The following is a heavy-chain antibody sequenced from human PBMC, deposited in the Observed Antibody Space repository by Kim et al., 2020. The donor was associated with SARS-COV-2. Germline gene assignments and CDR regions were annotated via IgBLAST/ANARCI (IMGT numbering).Heavy chain of an antibody. CDR1: GFTFSNAY. Sequence: GGSLRLSCVASGFTFSNAYMTWVRRAPGKGLEWVGRIQSRTTGGTADYAAPVEGRFSISRDDSANTLYLQMNSLKTEDTAVYYCTTGGPLYGSETDYYYAFWGQGTLVTVSS. D-gene: IGHD3-10*01. CDR2: IQSRTTGGTA. V-gene: IGHV3-15*01. CDR3: TTGGPLYGSETDYYYAF. J-gene: IGHJ4*02.